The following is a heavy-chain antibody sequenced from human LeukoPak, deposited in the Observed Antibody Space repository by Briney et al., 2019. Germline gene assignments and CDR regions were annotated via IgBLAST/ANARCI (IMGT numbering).Heavy chain of an antibody. D-gene: IGHD6-19*01. J-gene: IGHJ4*02. Sequence: GESLKISCKGSGYSFTNYLIGWVRQMPGKGLEWMGIINPFDSNVRYSPSFQGQVTISADKSINTAYLQWSSLKASDTAMYYCATRKTYASGWLFWGQGTLVTVSS. CDR1: GYSFTNYL. CDR2: INPFDSNV. V-gene: IGHV5-51*01. CDR3: ATRKTYASGWLF.